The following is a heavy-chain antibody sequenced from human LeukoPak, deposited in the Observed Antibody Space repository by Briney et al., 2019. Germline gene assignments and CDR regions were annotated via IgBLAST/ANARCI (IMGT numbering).Heavy chain of an antibody. CDR1: GFTFGDHA. Sequence: GGSLTLSCTTSGFTFGDHAMGWVRHAPGPGLEWEGFIRIKAYRGTTEYAASVKGRFTISRDDSRGIAYLEMNSLKTEDTGFYYCTRGPILLWIHNGMDVWGQGTTVTVSS. V-gene: IGHV3-49*04. J-gene: IGHJ6*02. CDR3: TRGPILLWIHNGMDV. D-gene: IGHD3-10*01. CDR2: IRIKAYRGTT.